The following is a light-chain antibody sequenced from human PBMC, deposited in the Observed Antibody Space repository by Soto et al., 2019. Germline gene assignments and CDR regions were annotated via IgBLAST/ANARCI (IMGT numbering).Light chain of an antibody. Sequence: QSALTQPASVSGSPGQSITISCTGTSSDVGGYNYVSWYQHYPGKAPKFIIYEVFNRPSGVSNRFSGSRSSNTASLTISGLQAEDEAEYYCNSYTSSSTFVFGTGTKLTVL. J-gene: IGLJ1*01. CDR1: SSDVGGYNY. V-gene: IGLV2-14*01. CDR3: NSYTSSSTFV. CDR2: EVF.